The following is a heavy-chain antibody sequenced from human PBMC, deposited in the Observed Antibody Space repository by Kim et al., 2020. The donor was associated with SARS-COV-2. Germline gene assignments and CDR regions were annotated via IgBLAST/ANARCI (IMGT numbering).Heavy chain of an antibody. CDR3: ARDPPPYSSGWYGREWGGATYPDY. D-gene: IGHD6-19*01. V-gene: IGHV1-46*01. J-gene: IGHJ4*02. Sequence: ASVKVSCKASGYTFTSYYMHWVRQAPGQGLEWMGIINPSGGSTSYAQKFQGRVTMTRDTSTSTVYMELSSLRSEDTAVYYCARDPPPYSSGWYGREWGGATYPDYWGQGTLVTVSS. CDR2: INPSGGST. CDR1: GYTFTSYY.